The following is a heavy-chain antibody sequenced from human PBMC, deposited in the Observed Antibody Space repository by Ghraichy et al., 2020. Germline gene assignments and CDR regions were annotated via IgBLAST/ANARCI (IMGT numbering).Heavy chain of an antibody. CDR3: ASLTGYYPNLPFDY. J-gene: IGHJ4*02. V-gene: IGHV3-53*01. D-gene: IGHD3-9*01. CDR1: GFTVSSNY. Sequence: GGSLRLSCAASGFTVSSNYMSWVRQAPGKGLEWVSVIYSGGSTYYADSVKGRFTISRDNSKNTLYLQMNSLRAEDTAVYYCASLTGYYPNLPFDYWGQGTLVTVSS. CDR2: IYSGGST.